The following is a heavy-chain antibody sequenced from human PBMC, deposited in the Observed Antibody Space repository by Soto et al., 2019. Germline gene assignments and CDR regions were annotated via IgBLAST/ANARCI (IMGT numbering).Heavy chain of an antibody. V-gene: IGHV3-23*01. J-gene: IGHJ4*02. D-gene: IGHD2-15*01. CDR1: GFTFTTDA. Sequence: PGGSLRLSCVASGFTFTTDAMSWVRQAPGKGLEWVSSISGSGGSTYYADSVKGRFTISRDNSKNTLYLRLNSLSVEDTAVYFCARIYCSGIGCYPYWGQGTLVTV. CDR2: ISGSGGST. CDR3: ARIYCSGIGCYPY.